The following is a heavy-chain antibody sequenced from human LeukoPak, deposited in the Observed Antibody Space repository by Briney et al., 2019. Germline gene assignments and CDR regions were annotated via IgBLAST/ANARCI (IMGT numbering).Heavy chain of an antibody. V-gene: IGHV3-23*01. J-gene: IGHJ6*02. CDR2: ISGSGGST. CDR3: AKGIGWTAMVYYYYGMDV. CDR1: GFTFSSYA. D-gene: IGHD5-18*01. Sequence: PGGSLRLSCAASGFTFSSYAMSWVRQAPGKGLEWVSAISGSGGSTYYADSVKGRFTISRDNSKNTLYLQMNSLRAEDTAVYYCAKGIGWTAMVYYYYGMDVWGQGTTVTVSS.